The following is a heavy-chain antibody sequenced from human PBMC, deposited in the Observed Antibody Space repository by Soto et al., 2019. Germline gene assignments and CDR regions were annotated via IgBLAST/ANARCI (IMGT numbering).Heavy chain of an antibody. CDR1: GDSISKTTSY. V-gene: IGHV4-39*01. Sequence: PSETLSLTCSVSGDSISKTTSYWGWIRQPPGKGLEWIGTIYHSGSTYYNPSLMSRVTLSIDKSKNQFSLKLNSVTAADTAVYYCARRVGSCSGTSCNGWFGPWGQGTLVTVSS. CDR2: IYHSGST. J-gene: IGHJ5*02. CDR3: ARRVGSCSGTSCNGWFGP. D-gene: IGHD2-2*01.